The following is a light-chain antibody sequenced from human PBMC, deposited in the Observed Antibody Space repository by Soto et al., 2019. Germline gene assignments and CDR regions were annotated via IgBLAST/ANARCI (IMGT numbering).Light chain of an antibody. J-gene: IGKJ1*01. CDR3: QKYNAAPLT. Sequence: DIQMTQPPSSLSASVGDRVTIACRASQGISNYLAWYQQKPGKVPKLLIYAASNLQSGVSSRLSGSGSGTDFTLTISSLQPEDVATYYCQKYNAAPLTFGQGTKVEIK. CDR1: QGISNY. V-gene: IGKV1-27*01. CDR2: AAS.